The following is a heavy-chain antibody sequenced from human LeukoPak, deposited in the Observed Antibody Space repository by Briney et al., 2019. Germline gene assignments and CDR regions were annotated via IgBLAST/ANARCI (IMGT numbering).Heavy chain of an antibody. J-gene: IGHJ4*02. CDR2: IYYSGST. CDR3: ASYPSGNLDY. Sequence: SETLSLTCAVSGGSISSSSYYWGWIRQPPGKGLEWIGSIYYSGSTYYNPSLKSRVTISVDTSKNQFSLKLSSVTAADTAVYYCASYPSGNLDYWGQGTLVTVSS. CDR1: GGSISSSSYY. V-gene: IGHV4-39*07.